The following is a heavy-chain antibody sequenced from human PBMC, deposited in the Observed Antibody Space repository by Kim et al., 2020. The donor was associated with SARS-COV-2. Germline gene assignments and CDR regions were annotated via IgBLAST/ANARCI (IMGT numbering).Heavy chain of an antibody. D-gene: IGHD2-2*03. V-gene: IGHV4-39*01. CDR3: ARRGYCSSTSCYAAPWFDP. Sequence: SRVTISVDTSKNQFSLKLSSVTAADTAVYYCARRGYCSSTSCYAAPWFDPWGQGTLVTVSS. J-gene: IGHJ5*02.